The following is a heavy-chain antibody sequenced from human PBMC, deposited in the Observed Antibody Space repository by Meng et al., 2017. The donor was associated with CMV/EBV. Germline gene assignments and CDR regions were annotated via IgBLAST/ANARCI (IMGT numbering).Heavy chain of an antibody. CDR3: ASGEYCSGGSCYSDDY. V-gene: IGHV3-21*01. Sequence: EVQLVESGGXLVKPGGXLRLSCAASGFTFSSYSMNWVRQAPGKGLEWVSSISSSSSYIYYADSVKGRFTISRDNAKNSLYLQMNSLRAEDTAVYYCASGEYCSGGSCYSDDYWGQGTLVTVSA. J-gene: IGHJ4*02. CDR1: GFTFSSYS. D-gene: IGHD2-15*01. CDR2: ISSSSSYI.